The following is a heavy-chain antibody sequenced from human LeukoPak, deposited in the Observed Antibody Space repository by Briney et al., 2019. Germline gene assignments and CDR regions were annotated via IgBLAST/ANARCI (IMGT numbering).Heavy chain of an antibody. Sequence: SETLSLTCTVSGGSISSSSYYWGWIRQPPGKGLEWIGSIYYSGSTYYNPSLKSRVTISVDKSKNQFSLKLSSVTAADTAVYYCARDIAAAFDYYYGMDVWGQGTTVTVSS. CDR1: GGSISSSSYY. CDR2: IYYSGST. D-gene: IGHD6-13*01. J-gene: IGHJ6*02. V-gene: IGHV4-39*07. CDR3: ARDIAAAFDYYYGMDV.